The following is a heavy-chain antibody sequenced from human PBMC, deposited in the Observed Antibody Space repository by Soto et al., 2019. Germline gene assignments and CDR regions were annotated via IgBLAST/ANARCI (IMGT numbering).Heavy chain of an antibody. CDR3: VKDAETFDFWSGYMAS. V-gene: IGHV3-9*01. Sequence: GGSLRLSCAASGFPFENYAMHWVRQAPGKGLEWVSGISWNSDNRGYADSVRGRFTISRDNAKNSLYLLMNSLRPEDTALYYCVKDAETFDFWSGYMASWGQGTLVTVSS. CDR1: GFPFENYA. D-gene: IGHD3-3*01. CDR2: ISWNSDNR. J-gene: IGHJ5*02.